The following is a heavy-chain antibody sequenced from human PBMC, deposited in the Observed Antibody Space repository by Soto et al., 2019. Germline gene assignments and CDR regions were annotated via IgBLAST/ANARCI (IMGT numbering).Heavy chain of an antibody. Sequence: ASVKVSCKASGYSFTGYSIHWARQTPGQGLEWMGWISPNSGNTHFSQSFQGRVTMTRDTSITTAYMDLSGLRSDDTAVYYCARECCSGVGCSPYFDYWGPGTLVTVSS. D-gene: IGHD2-15*01. V-gene: IGHV1-2*02. J-gene: IGHJ4*02. CDR1: GYSFTGYS. CDR3: ARECCSGVGCSPYFDY. CDR2: ISPNSGNT.